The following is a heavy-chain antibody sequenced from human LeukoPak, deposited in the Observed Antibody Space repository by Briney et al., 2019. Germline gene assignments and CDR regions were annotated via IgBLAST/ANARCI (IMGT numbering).Heavy chain of an antibody. Sequence: GASVKVSCKASGYTFTGYYMHWVRQAPGQGLEWMGWINPNSGGTNYAQKFQGRVTMTRNTSIRTAYMELSRLTSEDTAVYYCARADSSGWSSFDSWGQGTLVTVSS. CDR2: INPNSGGT. V-gene: IGHV1-2*02. CDR3: ARADSSGWSSFDS. CDR1: GYTFTGYY. J-gene: IGHJ4*02. D-gene: IGHD6-19*01.